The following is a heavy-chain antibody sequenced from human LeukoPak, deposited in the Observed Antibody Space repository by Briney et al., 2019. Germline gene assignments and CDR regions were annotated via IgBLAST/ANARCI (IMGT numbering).Heavy chain of an antibody. CDR3: ARGSVPGRLGYYYYYYMDV. V-gene: IGHV3-20*04. D-gene: IGHD2-2*01. J-gene: IGHJ6*03. Sequence: GSLILSCAASGFTFDDYGMSWVRQAPGKGLEWVSGINWNGGSTGYADSVKGRFTISRDNAKNSLYLQMNSPRAEDTALYYCARGSVPGRLGYYYYYYMDVWGKGTTVTVSS. CDR2: INWNGGST. CDR1: GFTFDDYG.